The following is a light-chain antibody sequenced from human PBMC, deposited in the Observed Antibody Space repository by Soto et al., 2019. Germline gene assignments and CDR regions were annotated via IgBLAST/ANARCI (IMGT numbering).Light chain of an antibody. V-gene: IGLV1-51*01. CDR1: SSNIGGNS. CDR3: GSWDSSLSAYV. CDR2: DYN. Sequence: HSVLTQPPSVSAAPGQKVTISCSGSSSNIGGNSVSWYQQRPGTAPRLLIYDYNERRSGIPDRFSGSKSGTSATLGITGLQPGDEADYYCGSWDSSLSAYVFGTGTKVTV. J-gene: IGLJ1*01.